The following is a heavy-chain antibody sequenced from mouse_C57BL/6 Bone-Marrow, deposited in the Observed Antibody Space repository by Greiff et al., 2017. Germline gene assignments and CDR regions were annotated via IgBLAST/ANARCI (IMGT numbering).Heavy chain of an antibody. CDR1: GFTFSSYG. J-gene: IGHJ1*03. CDR3: ARQVYYYGSDWYFDV. D-gene: IGHD1-1*01. Sequence: DVKLVESGGDLVKPGGSLKLSCAASGFTFSSYGMSWVRQTPDKRLEWVATISSGGSYTYYPDSVKGRFTISRDNAKNTLYLQMSSLKSEDTAMYYCARQVYYYGSDWYFDVWGTGTTVTVSS. V-gene: IGHV5-6*02. CDR2: ISSGGSYT.